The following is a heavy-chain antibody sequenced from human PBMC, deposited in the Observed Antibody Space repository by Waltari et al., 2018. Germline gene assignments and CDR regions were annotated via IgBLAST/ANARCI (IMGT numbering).Heavy chain of an antibody. V-gene: IGHV4-34*01. CDR1: GGSFSGYY. CDR2: INHSGST. Sequence: QVLLQQWGAGLLKPSETLSLTCAVYGGSFSGYYWSWIRQPPGKGLEWIGEINHSGSTNYNPALKSRVTISVDTSKNQCSRKLSSVTAADTAVYYCARCRSKGYYDFWSGYPRVRYGMDVWGQGTTVTVSS. CDR3: ARCRSKGYYDFWSGYPRVRYGMDV. J-gene: IGHJ6*02. D-gene: IGHD3-3*01.